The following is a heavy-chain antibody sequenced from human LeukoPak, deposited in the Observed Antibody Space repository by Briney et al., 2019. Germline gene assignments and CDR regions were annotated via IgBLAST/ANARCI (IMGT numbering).Heavy chain of an antibody. D-gene: IGHD2-15*01. Sequence: GGSLRLSCTVSGFTVSSNSMSWVRQAPGKGLEWVGRIKSKTDGGTTDYAAPVKGRFTISRDDSKNTLYLQMNSLKTEDTAVYYCLGYPRATDYWGQGTLVTVSS. CDR3: LGYPRATDY. J-gene: IGHJ4*02. CDR2: IKSKTDGGTT. V-gene: IGHV3-15*01. CDR1: GFTVSSNS.